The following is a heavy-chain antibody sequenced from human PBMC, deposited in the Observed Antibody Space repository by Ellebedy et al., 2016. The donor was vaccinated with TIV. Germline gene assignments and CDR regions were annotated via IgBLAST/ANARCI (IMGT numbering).Heavy chain of an antibody. Sequence: MPGGSLRLSCTVSSSSISDYYWTWIRQPPGKGLEWIGFIYYPIGSSNYSPSLKSRVTISVDTSKNQFSLKLYSVTAADTAIYYCARHIVVPTPGFDYWGQGALVTVSS. V-gene: IGHV4-59*08. D-gene: IGHD1-26*01. CDR3: ARHIVVPTPGFDY. J-gene: IGHJ4*02. CDR2: IYYPIGSS. CDR1: SSSISDYY.